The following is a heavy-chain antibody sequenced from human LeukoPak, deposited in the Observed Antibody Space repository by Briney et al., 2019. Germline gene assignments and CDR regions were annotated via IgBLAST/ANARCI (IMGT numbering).Heavy chain of an antibody. D-gene: IGHD3-10*01. CDR2: INHSGST. V-gene: IGHV4-34*01. Sequence: SETLSLTCAVYGGSFSGYYWSWIRQPPGKGLEWIGEINHSGSTNYNPSLKSRVTISVDTSKKQFSLKLSSVPAADTAVYYCARTLTNLWRRMYYFDYWGQGTLVTVSS. J-gene: IGHJ4*02. CDR3: ARTLTNLWRRMYYFDY. CDR1: GGSFSGYY.